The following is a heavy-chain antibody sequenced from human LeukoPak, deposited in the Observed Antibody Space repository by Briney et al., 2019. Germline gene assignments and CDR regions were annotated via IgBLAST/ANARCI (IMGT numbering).Heavy chain of an antibody. CDR1: GGTFSSYA. J-gene: IGHJ3*02. V-gene: IGHV1-69*04. CDR2: IIPILGIA. D-gene: IGHD3-10*01. CDR3: ARGRITMVRGVKRYSAFDI. Sequence: SVKVSCKASGGTFSSYAISWVRQAPGQGLEWMGRIIPILGIANYAQKFQGRVTITADKSTSTAYMELSSLRSEDTAVYYCARGRITMVRGVKRYSAFDIWGQGTMITVSS.